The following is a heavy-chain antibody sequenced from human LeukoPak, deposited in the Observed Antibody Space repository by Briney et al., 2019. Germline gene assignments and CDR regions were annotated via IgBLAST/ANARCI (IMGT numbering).Heavy chain of an antibody. CDR3: ARDRGGSYRLGAFDI. J-gene: IGHJ3*02. Sequence: SETLSLACTVSGGSVSSGGYYWSWIRQPAGKGLEWIGRVYTSGSTNYNPSLKSRVTMSVDTSTNQFSLNLSSVTAADTAVYYCARDRGGSYRLGAFDIWGQGTMVTVSS. CDR1: GGSVSSGGYY. D-gene: IGHD1-26*01. V-gene: IGHV4-61*02. CDR2: VYTSGST.